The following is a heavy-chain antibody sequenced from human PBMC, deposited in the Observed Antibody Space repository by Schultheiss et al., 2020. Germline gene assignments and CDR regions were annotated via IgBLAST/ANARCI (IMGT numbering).Heavy chain of an antibody. CDR2: ISSSSSTI. CDR3: TRVNTMIVVVITLFGWFDP. J-gene: IGHJ5*02. V-gene: IGHV3-48*04. D-gene: IGHD3-22*01. Sequence: GGSLRLSCAASGFTFSSYSMNWVRQAPGKGLEWVSYISSSSSTIYYADSVKGRFTISRDNAKNSLYLQMNSLRAEDTAVYYCTRVNTMIVVVITLFGWFDPWGQGTLVTVSS. CDR1: GFTFSSYS.